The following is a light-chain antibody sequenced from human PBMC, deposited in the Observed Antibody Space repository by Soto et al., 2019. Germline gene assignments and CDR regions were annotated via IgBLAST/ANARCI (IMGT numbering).Light chain of an antibody. CDR1: QNIGRY. CDR3: QQSYSSPPGYT. Sequence: DIRMTQSPSSLPASVGDRVTITCRASQNIGRYLNWYQQKPGKAPSLLISEASSVQSGVPSRFSGSGSGTDFTLTISSLQPEDFATYYCQQSYSSPPGYTFGQGTKLEIK. CDR2: EAS. J-gene: IGKJ2*01. V-gene: IGKV1-39*01.